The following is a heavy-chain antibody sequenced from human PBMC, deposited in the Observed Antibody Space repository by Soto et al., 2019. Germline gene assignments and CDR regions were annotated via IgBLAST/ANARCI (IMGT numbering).Heavy chain of an antibody. CDR1: GFTFSSYA. Sequence: QVQLVESGGGVVQPGRSLRLSCAASGFTFSSYAMHWVRQAPGKGLEWVAVISYDGSNKYYADSVKGRFTITRDNSKNTLYLRMNSLRAEDTAVYYCARPYSPSDYYYYYGMDVWGQGTTVTVSS. V-gene: IGHV3-30-3*01. J-gene: IGHJ6*02. CDR2: ISYDGSNK. D-gene: IGHD3-16*01. CDR3: ARPYSPSDYYYYYGMDV.